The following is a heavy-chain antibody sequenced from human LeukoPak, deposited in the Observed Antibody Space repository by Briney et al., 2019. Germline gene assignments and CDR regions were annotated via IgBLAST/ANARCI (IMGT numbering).Heavy chain of an antibody. Sequence: GASVKVSCKASGGTFSSYAISWVRQAPGQGLEWMGRIIPILGIANYAQKFQGRVTITADKSTSTAYMELSSLRSEDTAVYYCASSSGSGWFGENIDYWGQGTLVTVSS. D-gene: IGHD3-10*01. CDR1: GGTFSSYA. V-gene: IGHV1-69*04. J-gene: IGHJ4*02. CDR2: IIPILGIA. CDR3: ASSSGSGWFGENIDY.